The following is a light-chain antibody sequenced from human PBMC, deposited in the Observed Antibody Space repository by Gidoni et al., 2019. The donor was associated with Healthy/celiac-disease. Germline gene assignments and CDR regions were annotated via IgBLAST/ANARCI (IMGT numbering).Light chain of an antibody. J-gene: IGKJ2*01. V-gene: IGKV3-15*01. Sequence: EIVLTHSPATLSVSPGERPTLSCRASQCVSSHLAWYQQKPGQAPRLLIYGASTRATGIPARFSGSGSGTEFTLTISSLQSEDFAVYYCQQYNNWPPYTFGQGTKLEIK. CDR3: QQYNNWPPYT. CDR1: QCVSSH. CDR2: GAS.